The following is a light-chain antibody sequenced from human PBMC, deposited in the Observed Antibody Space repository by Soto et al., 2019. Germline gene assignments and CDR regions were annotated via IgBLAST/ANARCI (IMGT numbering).Light chain of an antibody. CDR3: SSYTSSTTWV. Sequence: QAVVTQPPSVSGAPGQRVTISCTGNSSNIGAGYDVHWYQQLPGKAPKLLIFGNSHRPSGVPDRFFGSKSGNTASLTISGLQAEDESDYYCSSYTSSTTWVFGGGTKLTVL. CDR1: SSNIGAGYD. CDR2: GNS. J-gene: IGLJ3*02. V-gene: IGLV1-40*01.